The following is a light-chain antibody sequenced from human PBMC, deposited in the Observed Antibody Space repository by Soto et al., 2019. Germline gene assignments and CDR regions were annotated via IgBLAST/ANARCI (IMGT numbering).Light chain of an antibody. V-gene: IGLV2-23*01. CDR2: EGS. Sequence: QSALTQPASVSGSPGQSITISCTGTSSDVGSYNLVSWYQQHPGKAPKLMIYEGSKRPSGVSNPFSGSKSGNTASLTISGLQAEDEADYYCCSYAGRHVVFGGGTKLTVL. CDR3: CSYAGRHVV. J-gene: IGLJ2*01. CDR1: SSDVGSYNL.